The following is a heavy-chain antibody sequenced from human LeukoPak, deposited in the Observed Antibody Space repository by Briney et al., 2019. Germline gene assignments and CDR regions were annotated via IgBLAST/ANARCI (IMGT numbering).Heavy chain of an antibody. D-gene: IGHD2-2*01. J-gene: IGHJ4*02. CDR2: IQYRGNNK. V-gene: IGHV3-30*02. CDR1: GFTFSRFG. CDR3: ARDGRQNCSSPNCYPLSN. Sequence: PGGSLRLSCAASGFTFSRFGIHWVRQAPGKGPEWVTFIQYRGNNKYYVDSVKGRFTVSRDNSKNTVYLQMDSLRGDDTGVYYCARDGRQNCSSPNCYPLSNWGQGTLVTVSS.